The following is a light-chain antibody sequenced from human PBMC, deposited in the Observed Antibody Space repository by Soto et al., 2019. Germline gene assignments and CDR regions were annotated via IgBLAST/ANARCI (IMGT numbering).Light chain of an antibody. J-gene: IGKJ2*01. CDR1: QSVRTTF. CDR2: GAS. CDR3: QQYGSSPMYT. Sequence: EIVLTQSPGTLSLSPGERAALSCRASQSVRTTFLAWYQQKPGQAPRLLIHGASNRASGIPDRFSGSGSGTDFTLIISRLEPEDFAVYYCQQYGSSPMYTFGQGTKLEIK. V-gene: IGKV3-20*01.